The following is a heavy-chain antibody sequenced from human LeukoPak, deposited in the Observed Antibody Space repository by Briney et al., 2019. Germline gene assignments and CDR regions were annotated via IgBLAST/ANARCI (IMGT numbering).Heavy chain of an antibody. D-gene: IGHD6-6*01. CDR1: VYTFIDYY. CDR2: INPNSGGT. V-gene: IGHV1-2*02. CDR3: ARARWQLVPYFDS. J-gene: IGHJ4*02. Sequence: ASVKVSCKASVYTFIDYYMHWVRQAPGQGLEWMGWINPNSGGTNFAQKFQGRVAMTRDTSISTAYLELGSLRSDDTAVYFCARARWQLVPYFDSWGQGTLVTVSS.